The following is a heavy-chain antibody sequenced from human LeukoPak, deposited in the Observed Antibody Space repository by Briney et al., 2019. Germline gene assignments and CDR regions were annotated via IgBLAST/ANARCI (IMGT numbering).Heavy chain of an antibody. V-gene: IGHV1-69*13. J-gene: IGHJ3*02. CDR3: ARGWQLGGDLGDAFDI. CDR1: GYTFTDYY. Sequence: GASVKVSCKASGYTFTDYYMNWVRQAPGQGLEWMGGIIPIFGTTNYAQKFQGRVTITADESTSTAYMELSSLRSEDTAVYYCARGWQLGGDLGDAFDIWGQGTMVTVSS. D-gene: IGHD2-21*01. CDR2: IIPIFGTT.